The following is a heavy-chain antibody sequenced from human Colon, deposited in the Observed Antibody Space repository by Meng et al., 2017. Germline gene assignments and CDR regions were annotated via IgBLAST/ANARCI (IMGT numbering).Heavy chain of an antibody. D-gene: IGHD5-24*01. J-gene: IGHJ4*02. CDR3: ATERPEGYNFDY. Sequence: QVQLVQSGSDSKQPGASVKLSCKASRNIFVTQYIHWVRQAPGQGLEWMGIIRPNGNSQENFQGRVTVTRDTSTSTVYMELSSLTSEDTAVYYCATERPEGYNFDYWGRGTLVTVSS. V-gene: IGHV1-46*01. CDR2: IRPNG. CDR1: RNIFVTQY.